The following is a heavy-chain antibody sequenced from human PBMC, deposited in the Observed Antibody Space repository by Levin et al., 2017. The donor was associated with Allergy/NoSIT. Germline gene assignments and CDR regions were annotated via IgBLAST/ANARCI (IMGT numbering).Heavy chain of an antibody. CDR2: ISGRDSST. CDR1: GFIFRTYA. Sequence: GESLKISCGASGFIFRTYAMSWVRQAPGKGLEWVSAISGRDSSTYYADSVKGRFTISRDNSKNTLYLHMKTLRAEDTAVYYCAKEDSRASYRYPDSWGQGTLVTVSS. V-gene: IGHV3-23*01. D-gene: IGHD3-16*02. CDR3: AKEDSRASYRYPDS. J-gene: IGHJ4*02.